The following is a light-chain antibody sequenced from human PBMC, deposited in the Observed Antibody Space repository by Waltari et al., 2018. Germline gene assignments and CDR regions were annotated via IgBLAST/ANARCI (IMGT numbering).Light chain of an antibody. CDR1: QSVSSY. CDR2: DAS. V-gene: IGKV3-11*01. Sequence: EVVLIQSPAILSLSPGERATLSCRASQSVSSYLAWYQQRPGQAPRLLIYDASTRAAGIPARFNGSGSGTDFTLTISSLEPGDFAVYYCQQRDIWPPRVTFGQGTRLEIK. J-gene: IGKJ5*01. CDR3: QQRDIWPPRVT.